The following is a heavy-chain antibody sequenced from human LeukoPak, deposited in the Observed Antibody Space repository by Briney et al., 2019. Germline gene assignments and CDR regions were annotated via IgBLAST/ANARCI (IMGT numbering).Heavy chain of an antibody. J-gene: IGHJ4*02. CDR3: AKEPRYGDYVSY. CDR1: GFTFSSYA. V-gene: IGHV3-23*01. D-gene: IGHD4-17*01. CDR2: ISGSGGST. Sequence: TGGSLRLSCAASGFTFSSYAMSWVRQAPGKGLEWVSAISGSGGSTYYADSVKGRFAISRDNSKNTLYLQMNSLRAEDTAVYYCAKEPRYGDYVSYWGQGTLVTVSS.